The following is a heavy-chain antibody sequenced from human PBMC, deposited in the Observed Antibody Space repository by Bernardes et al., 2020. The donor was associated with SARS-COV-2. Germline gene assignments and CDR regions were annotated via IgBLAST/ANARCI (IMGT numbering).Heavy chain of an antibody. CDR3: AHGDYYYDSSGFYSSGYYFDY. J-gene: IGHJ4*02. CDR2: IYWNDGK. V-gene: IGHV2-5*01. CDR1: GFSLSSTGVG. D-gene: IGHD3-22*01. Sequence: SGPTLVKPTQTLTLTCTFSGFSLSSTGVGVGWIRQPPGKAMEWLAIIYWNDGKHFRPSLKSRLTITKDTSKDQVVLTMTNMDPVDTATYYCAHGDYYYDSSGFYSSGYYFDYWGQGTLVTVSS.